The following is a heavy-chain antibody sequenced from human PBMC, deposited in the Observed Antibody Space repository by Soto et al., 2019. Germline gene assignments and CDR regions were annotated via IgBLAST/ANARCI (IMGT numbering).Heavy chain of an antibody. V-gene: IGHV3-9*01. CDR2: ISWNSGTR. CDR3: AKELGGYSYGYELDH. CDR1: GFTFDIYA. D-gene: IGHD5-18*01. J-gene: IGHJ4*02. Sequence: VQLVDSGGGLVQPGRSLRLSCAASGFTFDIYAMHWVRQAPGKGLEGVASISWNSGTRGYADSVKGRFTISRDNAKNSLYLQMDSLRTEDTAFYYCAKELGGYSYGYELDHWGQGTLVAVSS.